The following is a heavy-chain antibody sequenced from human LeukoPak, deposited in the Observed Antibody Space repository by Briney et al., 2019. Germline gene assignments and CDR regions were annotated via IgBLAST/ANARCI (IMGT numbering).Heavy chain of an antibody. CDR1: GFTFSTYA. CDR2: ISGSGDNT. J-gene: IGHJ4*02. V-gene: IGHV3-23*01. CDR3: AKDRGY. Sequence: RGSLRLSCAASGFTFSTYAMTWVRQAPGKGLEWVSAISGSGDNTYYVDSVKGRFTISRDNSKNTLYLQMNSLRAEDTAVYYCAKDRGYWSQGTLVTVSS.